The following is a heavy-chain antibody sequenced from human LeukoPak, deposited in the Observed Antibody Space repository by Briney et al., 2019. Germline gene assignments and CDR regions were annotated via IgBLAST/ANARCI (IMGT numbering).Heavy chain of an antibody. D-gene: IGHD2-21*01. Sequence: ASVKVSCQVSGYAFSDSYLHWVRQAPGQGLEWMGWIIPNSGGTNYAQNFQGRVTMTRDTSITTAYLDLSGLTFDDTAVYYCARELGNCGDDCYSESLQYWGQGSLVIVSS. CDR1: GYAFSDSY. J-gene: IGHJ1*01. CDR3: ARELGNCGDDCYSESLQY. V-gene: IGHV1-2*02. CDR2: IIPNSGGT.